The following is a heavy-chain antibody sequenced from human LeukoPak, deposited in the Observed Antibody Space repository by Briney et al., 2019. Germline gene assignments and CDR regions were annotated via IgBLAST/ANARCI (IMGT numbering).Heavy chain of an antibody. CDR2: IIIRGMTI. CDR3: TRALAT. Sequence: GGPLRPPGAAPEFTLTSYEMNWVPQAPGKALKWFSYIIIRGMTIYRAGSVKGRFTISRDNSKNALYLQMNSLRTNDTAVYYCTRALATRGQGTLVTVSS. D-gene: IGHD5-12*01. V-gene: IGHV3-48*03. J-gene: IGHJ4*02. CDR1: EFTLTSYE.